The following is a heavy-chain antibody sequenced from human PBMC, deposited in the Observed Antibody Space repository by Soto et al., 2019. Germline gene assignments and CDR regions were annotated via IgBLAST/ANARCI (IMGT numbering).Heavy chain of an antibody. J-gene: IGHJ5*02. CDR3: ARGYYGSGRKRNWFDP. CDR1: GGTFSSYT. V-gene: IGHV1-69*02. D-gene: IGHD3-10*01. CDR2: IIPILGIA. Sequence: GASVKVSCKASGGTFSSYTISWVRQAPGQGLEWMGRIIPILGIANYAQKFQGRVTITADKSTSTAYMELSSLRSEDTAVYYCARGYYGSGRKRNWFDPWGQGTLVTVSS.